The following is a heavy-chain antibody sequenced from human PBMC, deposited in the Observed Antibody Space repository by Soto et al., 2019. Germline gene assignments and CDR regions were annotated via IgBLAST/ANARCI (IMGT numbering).Heavy chain of an antibody. CDR3: PSMSLFYFFDS. Sequence: SETLSLTFPVSSDSMTSYYCPWIRQPPGKGLECIGYIYHSGITNYNPYLKSRVTISLDTSKTQFSLRLSSVTAADTAVYYWPSMSLFYFFDSWGQGTQVTVYS. CDR2: IYHSGIT. V-gene: IGHV4-59*01. CDR1: SDSMTSYY. J-gene: IGHJ4*01. D-gene: IGHD3-9*01.